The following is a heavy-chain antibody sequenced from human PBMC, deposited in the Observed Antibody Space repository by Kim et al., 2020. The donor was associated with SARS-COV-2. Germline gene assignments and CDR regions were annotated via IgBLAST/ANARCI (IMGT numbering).Heavy chain of an antibody. V-gene: IGHV1-46*01. CDR3: AREQDIVVVPAAMLDYYYGMDV. Sequence: ASVKVSCKASGYTFTSYYMHWVRQAPGQGLEWMGIINPSGGSTSYAQKFQGRVTMTRDTSTSTVYMELSSLRSEDTAVYYCAREQDIVVVPAAMLDYYYGMDVWGQGTTVTVSS. CDR1: GYTFTSYY. D-gene: IGHD2-2*01. J-gene: IGHJ6*02. CDR2: INPSGGST.